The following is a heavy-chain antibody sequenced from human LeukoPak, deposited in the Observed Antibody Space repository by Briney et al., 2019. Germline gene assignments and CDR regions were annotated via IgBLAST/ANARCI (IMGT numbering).Heavy chain of an antibody. J-gene: IGHJ5*02. Sequence: PSETLSLTCAVYGGSFSGYYWSWIRQPPGKGLEWIGEINHSGSTNYNPSLKSRVTISVDTSKNQFSLKLSSVTAADTAVYYCARHRAVAGLNWFDPWGQGTLVTVSS. V-gene: IGHV4-34*01. CDR1: GGSFSGYY. D-gene: IGHD6-19*01. CDR2: INHSGST. CDR3: ARHRAVAGLNWFDP.